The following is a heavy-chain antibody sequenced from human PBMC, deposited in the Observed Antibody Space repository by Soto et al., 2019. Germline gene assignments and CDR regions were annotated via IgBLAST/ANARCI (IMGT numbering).Heavy chain of an antibody. CDR3: ARGSLFRGDAQHYGDYVGLDAFAI. D-gene: IGHD4-17*01. V-gene: IGHV3-21*01. J-gene: IGHJ3*02. CDR2: ISSSSSYI. CDR1: GFTFSSYS. Sequence: GGSLRLSCAASGFTFSSYSMNWVRQAPGKGLEWVSSISSSSSYIYYADSVKGRFTISRDNAKNSLYLQMNSLRAEDTAVYYCARGSLFRGDAQHYGDYVGLDAFAIRGQGTTVTVSS.